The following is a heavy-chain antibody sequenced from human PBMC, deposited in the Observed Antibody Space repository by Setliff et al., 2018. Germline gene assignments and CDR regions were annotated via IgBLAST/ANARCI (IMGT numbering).Heavy chain of an antibody. J-gene: IGHJ5*02. CDR1: GYSISSGYY. V-gene: IGHV4-38-2*01. CDR3: ARQRVVVGAPSWFDP. Sequence: SETLSLTCDVSGYSISSGYYWGWIRQPPGRGLEWIGTIFYRGTTYYNLSLKSPVTISLDASKNQFSMTLTSVTAADTAVYYCARQRVVVGAPSWFDPWGQGTRVTVSS. CDR2: IFYRGTT. D-gene: IGHD2-15*01.